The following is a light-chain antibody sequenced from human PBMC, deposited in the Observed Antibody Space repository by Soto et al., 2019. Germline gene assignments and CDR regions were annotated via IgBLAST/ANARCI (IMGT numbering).Light chain of an antibody. CDR1: NSDVGRFDL. V-gene: IGLV2-23*01. CDR2: AGT. J-gene: IGLJ2*01. Sequence: QSARTQPASVSGSPGQSITISCTGTNSDVGRFDLVSWYQQYPGKAPKLMIFAGTKRPSGVSNRFSGSKSGNTASLTISGLQAEDEADYYCCAYTGSQTAVFGGGTKLTVL. CDR3: CAYTGSQTAV.